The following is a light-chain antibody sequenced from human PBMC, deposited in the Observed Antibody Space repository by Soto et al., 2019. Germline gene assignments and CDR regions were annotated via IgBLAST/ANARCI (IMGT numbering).Light chain of an antibody. J-gene: IGKJ4*01. CDR1: QGIGSA. CDR2: DAS. V-gene: IGKV1-13*02. Sequence: AIQLTQSPSSLSASIGDRVTITCRARQGIGSALAWYQQAPGKPPKLLIFDASTLENGVPSRFSGGGSGTDFTLTISSLQPEYFSNYYSLLFNSSPPPFGG. CDR3: LLFNSSPPP.